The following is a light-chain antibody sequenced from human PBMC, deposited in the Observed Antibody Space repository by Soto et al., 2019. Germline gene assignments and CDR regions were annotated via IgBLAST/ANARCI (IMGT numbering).Light chain of an antibody. CDR2: DVS. J-gene: IGKJ5*01. CDR3: QQFNSYPIT. CDR1: QDIRGA. V-gene: IGKV1-13*02. Sequence: AIQMTQSPSSLSASVGDRVTITCRASQDIRGALAWYLQKPGKPPKLLIYDVSTLENGVTSRFSGGSSGTQFTLTISSLQSEDFGTYYCQQFNSYPITFGHGTRLEIK.